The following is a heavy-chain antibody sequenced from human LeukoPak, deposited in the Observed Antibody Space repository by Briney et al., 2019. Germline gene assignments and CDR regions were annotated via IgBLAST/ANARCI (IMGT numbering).Heavy chain of an antibody. V-gene: IGHV4-34*01. CDR3: ARVSAELAAAGKGNWFDP. J-gene: IGHJ5*02. CDR2: INHSGST. CDR1: GGSFSGYY. Sequence: SETLSLTCAVYGGSFSGYYWSWIRQPPGKGLEWIGEINHSGSTNYNPSLKSRVTISVDTSKNRFSLKLSSVTAADTAVYYCARVSAELAAAGKGNWFDPWGQGTLVTVSS. D-gene: IGHD6-13*01.